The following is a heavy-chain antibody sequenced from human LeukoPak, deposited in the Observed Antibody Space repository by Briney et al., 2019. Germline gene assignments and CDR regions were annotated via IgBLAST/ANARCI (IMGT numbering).Heavy chain of an antibody. CDR3: ARETGNLIYYFDY. CDR1: GGSISSSNW. D-gene: IGHD7-27*01. V-gene: IGHV4-4*02. Sequence: SETLSLTCAVSGGSISSSNWWSWVRQPPGKGLEWIGEIYHSGSTNYNPSLKSRVTISVDTSKNQFSLKLRSVTATDTAVYYCARETGNLIYYFDYWGQGTLVTVSS. CDR2: IYHSGST. J-gene: IGHJ4*02.